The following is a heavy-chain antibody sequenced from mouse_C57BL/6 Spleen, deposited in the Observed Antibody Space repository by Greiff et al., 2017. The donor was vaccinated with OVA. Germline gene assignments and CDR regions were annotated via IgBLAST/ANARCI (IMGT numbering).Heavy chain of an antibody. CDR1: GYSFTGYY. Sequence: EVQLQQSGPELVKPGASVKISCKASGYSFTGYYLNWVKQSPEKSLEWIGEINPCTGGTTYNQKFKAKATLTVDKSSSTAYMQLKSLTSEDSAVYNCAAPTRGYFEVWGKGTTVTGAS. CDR3: AAPTRGYFEV. CDR2: INPCTGGT. V-gene: IGHV1-42*01. J-gene: IGHJ1*03.